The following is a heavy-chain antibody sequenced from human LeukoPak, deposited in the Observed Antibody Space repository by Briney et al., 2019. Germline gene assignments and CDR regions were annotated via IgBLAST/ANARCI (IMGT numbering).Heavy chain of an antibody. CDR1: GGSNRSYY. J-gene: IGHJ4*02. D-gene: IGHD6-6*01. CDR2: IYYTGST. Sequence: SETLSLTCTVSGGSNRSYYWSWIQQPPAKGLEYIGYIYYTGSTNYNPSLKSQVTISLDTTKNQFSLKLRSVTAADTAVYFRSPAEYSSSARGYWGQGTLVTVSS. CDR3: SPAEYSSSARGY. V-gene: IGHV4-59*01.